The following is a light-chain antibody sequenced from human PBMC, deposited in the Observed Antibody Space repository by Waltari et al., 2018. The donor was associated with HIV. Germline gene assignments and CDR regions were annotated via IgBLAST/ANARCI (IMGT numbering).Light chain of an antibody. V-gene: IGLV1-40*01. Sequence: RVTISCTGNSSNIGSLYDVHWYLQTPGSVPKLLNTGNSRPSGVSERFSGSRSGTSASLAITALRAEDEGTYYCQSYDSDLGSPVFGGGTEVTVL. CDR2: GNS. J-gene: IGLJ3*02. CDR1: SSNIGSLYD. CDR3: QSYDSDLGSPV.